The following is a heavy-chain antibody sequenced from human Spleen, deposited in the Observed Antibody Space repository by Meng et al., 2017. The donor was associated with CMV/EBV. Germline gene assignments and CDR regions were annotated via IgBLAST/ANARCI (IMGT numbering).Heavy chain of an antibody. J-gene: IGHJ6*02. V-gene: IGHV3-11*01. D-gene: IGHD1-14*01. CDR3: AREIEPSDSYYYYYGMDV. Sequence: LSLTCAASGFIFSDYYMIWIRQAPGKGLEWISYINSIGTTIYYADSVKGRFTISRDNTKNSLFLQMNSLRAEDTAVYYCAREIEPSDSYYYYYGMDVWGQGTTVTVSS. CDR1: GFIFSDYY. CDR2: INSIGTTI.